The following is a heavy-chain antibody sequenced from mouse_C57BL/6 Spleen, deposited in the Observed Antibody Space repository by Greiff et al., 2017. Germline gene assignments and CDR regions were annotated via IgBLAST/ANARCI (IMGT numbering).Heavy chain of an antibody. D-gene: IGHD1-1*01. Sequence: EVKLMESGGGLVQPGESLKLSCESNEYEFPSHDMSWVRKTPEKRLELVAAINSDGGRTYYPDTMERRFIISRDNTKKTLYLQRSSLRSEDTAWYYCARHALYGTPFAYWGQGTLVTVSA. CDR3: ARHALYGTPFAY. CDR2: INSDGGRT. V-gene: IGHV5-2*01. J-gene: IGHJ3*01. CDR1: EYEFPSHD.